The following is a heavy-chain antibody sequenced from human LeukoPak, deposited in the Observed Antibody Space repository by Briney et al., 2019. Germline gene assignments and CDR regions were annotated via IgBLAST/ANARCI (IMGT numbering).Heavy chain of an antibody. CDR2: IYYTGNT. Sequence: SETLSLTCTVSGGSISSYYWSWIRRPPGKRLEWSGFIYYTGNTNYNPSLQSRVTISVDTSKNQFSLKLSSVTAADTAVYYCARLYSSSCYDYYYYYMDVWGKGTTVTVSS. V-gene: IGHV4-59*08. J-gene: IGHJ6*03. D-gene: IGHD6-13*01. CDR3: ARLYSSSCYDYYYYYMDV. CDR1: GGSISSYY.